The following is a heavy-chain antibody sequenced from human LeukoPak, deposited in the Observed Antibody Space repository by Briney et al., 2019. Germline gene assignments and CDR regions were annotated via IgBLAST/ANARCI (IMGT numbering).Heavy chain of an antibody. CDR2: IRSKANDHVT. CDR3: TRRLMTTVNDY. J-gene: IGHJ4*02. V-gene: IGHV3-73*01. CDR1: GFTFSGSA. Sequence: GGSLRLSCAASGFTFSGSAMHWVRQSPGKGLEWVGRIRSKANDHVTAYAASVRGRFTISRDDSKNTAYLQMNSLKTEDTAVYYCTRRLMTTVNDYWGQGTLVTVSS. D-gene: IGHD4-17*01.